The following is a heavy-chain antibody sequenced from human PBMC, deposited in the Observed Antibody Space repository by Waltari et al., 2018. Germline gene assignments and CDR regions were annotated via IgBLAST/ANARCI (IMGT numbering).Heavy chain of an antibody. D-gene: IGHD1-7*01. CDR1: GFTFSRYA. J-gene: IGHJ6*02. Sequence: EVQLLESGGGLVQPGGSLRLSCAASGFTFSRYAMSWVRQAPGKGLEWVSAISGSGGSTYYADSVKGRFTISRDNSKNTLYLQMNSLRAEDTAVYYCAKDWELELRGGWYYGMDVWGQGTTVTVSS. CDR2: ISGSGGST. V-gene: IGHV3-23*01. CDR3: AKDWELELRGGWYYGMDV.